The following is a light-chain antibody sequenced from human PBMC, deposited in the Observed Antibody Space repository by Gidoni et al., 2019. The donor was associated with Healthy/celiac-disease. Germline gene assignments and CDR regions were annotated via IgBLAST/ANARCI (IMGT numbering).Light chain of an antibody. J-gene: IGLJ2*01. Sequence: QSVLTQPPSASGTPGQRVTISFSGSSSNIGSNYVYWYQQLPGPAPKLLNYRNNQRPSGVPDRFSGSKSGTSASLAISGLRSEDEADYYCAAWDDSLSGPVFGGGTKLTVL. V-gene: IGLV1-47*01. CDR3: AAWDDSLSGPV. CDR2: RNN. CDR1: SSNIGSNY.